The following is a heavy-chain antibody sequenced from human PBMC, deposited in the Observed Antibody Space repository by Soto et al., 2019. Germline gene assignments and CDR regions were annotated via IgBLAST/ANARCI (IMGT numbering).Heavy chain of an antibody. CDR3: ARGQLTTVTTFDY. D-gene: IGHD4-17*01. V-gene: IGHV1-69*02. CDR2: IIPILGIA. J-gene: IGHJ4*02. Sequence: SVKVSCKASGGTFSSYTISWVRQAPGQGLEWMGRIIPILGIANYAQKFQGRVTITADKSTSTAYMELSSLRSEDTAVYYCARGQLTTVTTFDYWGQGTLVTVS. CDR1: GGTFSSYT.